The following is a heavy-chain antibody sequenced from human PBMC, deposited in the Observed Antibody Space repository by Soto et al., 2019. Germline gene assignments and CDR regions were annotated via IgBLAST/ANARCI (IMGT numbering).Heavy chain of an antibody. CDR1: GFTFSSYA. J-gene: IGHJ4*02. Sequence: EVQLLESGGGSVQPGGSLRLSCVASGFTFSSYAMHWVRRPPGKGLEWVSSISGSGGTAYYADSVKGRFSISRDSLVNTLYLQMNSLRAEDTAVYYCAKGLGQNWNLDYWGQGTPVTVSP. CDR2: ISGSGGTA. V-gene: IGHV3-23*01. CDR3: AKGLGQNWNLDY. D-gene: IGHD1-1*01.